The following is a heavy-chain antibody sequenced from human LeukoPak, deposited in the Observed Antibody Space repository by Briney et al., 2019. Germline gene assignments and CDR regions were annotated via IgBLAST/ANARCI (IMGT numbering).Heavy chain of an antibody. J-gene: IGHJ4*02. CDR2: INWNGGST. V-gene: IGHV3-20*04. D-gene: IGHD4-17*01. CDR3: AKSGIYGDYGVYYFDY. Sequence: GGSLRLSCAASGFTFDGYGMSWVRQAPGKGLEWVSGINWNGGSTGYADSVKGRFTISRDNAKNSLYLQMNSLRAEDTAVYYCAKSGIYGDYGVYYFDYWGQGTLVTVSS. CDR1: GFTFDGYG.